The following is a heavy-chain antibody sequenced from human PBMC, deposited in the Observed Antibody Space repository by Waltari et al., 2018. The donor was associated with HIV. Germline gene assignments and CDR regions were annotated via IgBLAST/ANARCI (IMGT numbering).Heavy chain of an antibody. CDR1: GYTLTELS. J-gene: IGHJ4*02. Sequence: QVQLVQSGAEVKKPGASVKVSCQVSGYTLTELSMHWVQQAPGKALEWMGGFDPEDGETIYAQKFQGRVTMTEDTSTDTAYMELSSLRSEDTAVYYCATVRPNLRFLEPMIDCWGQGTLVTVSS. D-gene: IGHD3-3*01. CDR2: FDPEDGET. CDR3: ATVRPNLRFLEPMIDC. V-gene: IGHV1-24*01.